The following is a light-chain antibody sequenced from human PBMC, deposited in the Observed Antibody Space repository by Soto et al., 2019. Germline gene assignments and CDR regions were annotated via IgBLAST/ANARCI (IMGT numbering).Light chain of an antibody. Sequence: EIVLTQSPGTLSLSPWEIVTLSCRASQSVSNSYLAWYQQKPGQAPRLLIYGASSRATGIPDRLSGSGSGTDFTLTISSLEPEDFAVYYCQQRSNWLWTFGHGTKVDIK. CDR3: QQRSNWLWT. V-gene: IGKV3D-20*02. J-gene: IGKJ1*01. CDR1: QSVSNSY. CDR2: GAS.